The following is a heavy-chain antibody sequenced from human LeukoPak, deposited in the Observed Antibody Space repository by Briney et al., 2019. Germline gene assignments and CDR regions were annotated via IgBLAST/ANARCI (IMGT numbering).Heavy chain of an antibody. CDR1: GFTFSSYA. J-gene: IGHJ1*01. D-gene: IGHD1-14*01. CDR2: ISGSGGCT. V-gene: IGHV3-23*01. CDR3: AKDLIIGRNHN. Sequence: GGSLRHSCAASGFTFSSYAISWVRQAPGKGLEWVSFISGSGGCTYYVDSVKGRFTISRESSKNTMYMQMKSLRAEDTAVYYCAKDLIIGRNHNWGQGTL.